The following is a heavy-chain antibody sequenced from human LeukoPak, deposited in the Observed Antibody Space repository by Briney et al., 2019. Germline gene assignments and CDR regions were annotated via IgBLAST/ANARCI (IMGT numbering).Heavy chain of an antibody. J-gene: IGHJ4*02. CDR1: GGSISSYY. V-gene: IGHV4-59*01. D-gene: IGHD3-3*01. CDR3: ARVSGSYFDY. CDR2: IYYSGST. Sequence: SETLSLTCTVSGGSISSYYWSWIRQPPGKGLEWIGYIYYSGSTNYNPSLKSRVIISVDTSKNQFSLKLSSVTAADTAVYYCARVSGSYFDYWGQGTLVTVSS.